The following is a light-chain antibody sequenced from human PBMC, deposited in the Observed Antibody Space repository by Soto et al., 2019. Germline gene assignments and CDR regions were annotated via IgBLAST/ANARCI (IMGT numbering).Light chain of an antibody. CDR1: SSDVGGYNY. CDR3: SSYTSSSLHV. V-gene: IGLV2-14*03. J-gene: IGLJ1*01. Sequence: QSALTQPASVSGSPGQSITISCTGTSSDVGGYNYVSWYQQHPGKAPKLMIYDVSNRPSGVSNRFSGSNSGNTASLTIYGLQAEDEADYYCSSYTSSSLHVFGTGTKLTVL. CDR2: DVS.